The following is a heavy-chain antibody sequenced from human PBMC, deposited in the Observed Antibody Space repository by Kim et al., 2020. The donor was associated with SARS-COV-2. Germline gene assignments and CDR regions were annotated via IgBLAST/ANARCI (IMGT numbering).Heavy chain of an antibody. V-gene: IGHV6-1*01. CDR2: WSN. CDR3: ARQKGGLDV. J-gene: IGHJ6*02. Sequence: WSNDYEVSVKSRITINPDTSKNQFSLQLNSVTSDDTAVYYCARQKGGLDVWGQGTTVTVSS.